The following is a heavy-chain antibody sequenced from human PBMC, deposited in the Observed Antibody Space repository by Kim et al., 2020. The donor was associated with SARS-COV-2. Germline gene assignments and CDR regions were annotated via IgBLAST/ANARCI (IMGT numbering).Heavy chain of an antibody. J-gene: IGHJ3*02. CDR2: TSYDEVNK. CDR3: ARDPGAEFCSGGDCHTGALDM. Sequence: GGSLRLSCRASGFNFRTVGMHWVRQGPGKGLEWVAVTSYDEVNKYYSDSVKGRFIVSRDNSKNTLYLQMNSLRVEDTSLYYCARDPGAEFCSGGDCHTGALDMWGQGTMVTVSS. D-gene: IGHD2-21*02. V-gene: IGHV3-30-3*01. CDR1: GFNFRTVG.